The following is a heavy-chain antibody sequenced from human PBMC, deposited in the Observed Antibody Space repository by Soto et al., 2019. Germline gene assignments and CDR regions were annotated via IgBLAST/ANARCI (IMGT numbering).Heavy chain of an antibody. CDR3: ARIRRGYYDILTGYYPSYFDY. CDR2: IYYSGST. J-gene: IGHJ4*02. D-gene: IGHD3-9*01. V-gene: IGHV4-39*01. Sequence: SETLSLTCTVSGGSIISSSYYFVCIRQPPWNGLELIGSIYYSGSTYYNPSLKSRVTISVDTSKNQFSLKLSSVTAADTAVYYCARIRRGYYDILTGYYPSYFDYWGQGTLVTVSS. CDR1: GGSIISSSYY.